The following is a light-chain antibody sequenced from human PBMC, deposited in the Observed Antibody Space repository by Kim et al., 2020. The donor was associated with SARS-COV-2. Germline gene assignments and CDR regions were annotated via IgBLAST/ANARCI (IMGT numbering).Light chain of an antibody. CDR3: QSYDSSPWV. CDR1: SGSIASNY. Sequence: NFMLTQPHSVSESPGKTVTISCTRSSGSIASNYVQWYQQRPGSSPTTVIYEDNQRPSGVPDRFSGSIDSSSNSASLTISGLKTEDEAYYYCQSYDSSPWVFGGGTQLTVL. CDR2: EDN. J-gene: IGLJ3*02. V-gene: IGLV6-57*01.